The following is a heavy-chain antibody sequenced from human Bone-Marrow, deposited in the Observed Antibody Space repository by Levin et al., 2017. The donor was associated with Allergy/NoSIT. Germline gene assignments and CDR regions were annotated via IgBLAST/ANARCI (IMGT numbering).Heavy chain of an antibody. Sequence: PGESLKISCAASGFTLSANWMHWVRRAPGKGLVWVSSIKTDGSSSYYGDSVRGRFTISRDNAKNTLFLQMNSLRAEDTAVYYCARDRGYNSLDYWGQGTLVTVSS. V-gene: IGHV3-74*01. D-gene: IGHD1-1*01. CDR3: ARDRGYNSLDY. CDR1: GFTLSANW. J-gene: IGHJ4*02. CDR2: IKTDGSSS.